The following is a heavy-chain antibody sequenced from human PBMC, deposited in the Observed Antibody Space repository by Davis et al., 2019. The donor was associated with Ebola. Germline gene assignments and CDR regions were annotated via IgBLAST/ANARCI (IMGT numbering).Heavy chain of an antibody. Sequence: GESLKISCAASGYTFSRLAMSWVRQAPGKGPEFISYINSRSTIIFYADSVKGRFTISRDNAKNSLYLQMNSLRAEDTAVYYCARGGRFVTALDHWGPGTLVTVSS. D-gene: IGHD2-21*02. CDR3: ARGGRFVTALDH. J-gene: IGHJ5*02. CDR2: INSRSTII. CDR1: GYTFSRLA. V-gene: IGHV3-48*04.